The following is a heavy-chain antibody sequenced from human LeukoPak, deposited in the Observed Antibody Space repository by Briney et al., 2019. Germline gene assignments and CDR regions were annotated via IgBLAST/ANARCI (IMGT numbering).Heavy chain of an antibody. CDR3: ARAAAETGAFRDNWFDP. J-gene: IGHJ5*02. D-gene: IGHD6-19*01. Sequence: GGSLRLSCAASGFTFSSDAMHWVRQAPGNGPELVAVISYDGSNKYYADSVKGRFTISRDNSKNPLYLQMNSLRAEDTALYYCARAAAETGAFRDNWFDPWGQGTLVTVSS. CDR2: ISYDGSNK. V-gene: IGHV3-30*04. CDR1: GFTFSSDA.